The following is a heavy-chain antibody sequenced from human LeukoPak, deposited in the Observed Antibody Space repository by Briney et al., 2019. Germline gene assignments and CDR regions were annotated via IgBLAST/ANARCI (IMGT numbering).Heavy chain of an antibody. V-gene: IGHV4-34*01. D-gene: IGHD3-10*01. J-gene: IGHJ5*02. CDR2: INHSGST. CDR3: ARVRDYYGSGSGWFDP. CDR1: GGSFSGYY. Sequence: SETLSLTCAVYGGSFSGYYWSWIRQPPGKGLEWIGEINHSGSTNYNPSLKSRVTISVDTSKNQFSLKLSSVTAADTAVHYCARVRDYYGSGSGWFDPWGQGTLVTVSS.